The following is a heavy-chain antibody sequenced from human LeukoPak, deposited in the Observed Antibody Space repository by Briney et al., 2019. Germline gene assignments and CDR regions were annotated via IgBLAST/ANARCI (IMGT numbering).Heavy chain of an antibody. CDR2: IYYSGST. J-gene: IGHJ2*01. Sequence: SETLSLTCTVSGGSISSYYWSWIRQPPGKGLEWIGYIYYSGSTNYNPSLKSRVTISVDTSKNQFSLKLSSVTAADTAVYYCARSETYYYDSSGYSDYWYFDLWGRGTLVTVSS. V-gene: IGHV4-59*08. CDR3: ARSETYYYDSSGYSDYWYFDL. D-gene: IGHD3-22*01. CDR1: GGSISSYY.